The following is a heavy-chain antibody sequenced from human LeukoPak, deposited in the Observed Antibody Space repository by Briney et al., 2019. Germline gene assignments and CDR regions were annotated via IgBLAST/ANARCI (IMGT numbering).Heavy chain of an antibody. CDR3: ASQVSTYYYDSSGYRNWFDP. J-gene: IGHJ5*02. CDR2: IYYSGST. CDR1: GGSISSSSYY. V-gene: IGHV4-39*01. D-gene: IGHD3-22*01. Sequence: SETLSLTCTVSGGSISSSSYYWGWIRRPPGKGLEWIGNIYYSGSTYYNPSLKSRVTISVDTSKNQFSLKLSSVTAADTAVYYCASQVSTYYYDSSGYRNWFDPWGQGTLVTVSS.